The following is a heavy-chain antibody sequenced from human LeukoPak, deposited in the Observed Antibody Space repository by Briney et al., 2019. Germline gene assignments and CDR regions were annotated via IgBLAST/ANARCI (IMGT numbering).Heavy chain of an antibody. J-gene: IGHJ6*02. CDR3: ARLGQGLPPSYYFGMDV. V-gene: IGHV3-23*01. Sequence: GGSLSLACSASGFTFSGYAMSWVRQAPGKGLEWVSGFGSDGKTHYAESVQGRFAISRDTSKTTLYLQMNNLRAEDTAVYYCARLGQGLPPSYYFGMDVWGQGTTVTV. CDR1: GFTFSGYA. D-gene: IGHD6-19*01. CDR2: FGSDGKT.